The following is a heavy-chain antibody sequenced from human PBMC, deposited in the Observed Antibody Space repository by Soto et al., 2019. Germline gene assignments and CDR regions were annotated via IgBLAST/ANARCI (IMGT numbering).Heavy chain of an antibody. Sequence: QVQLQQWGAGLLKPSETLSLTFAVYGGSFSGYYWSWIRQPPVKGLAWIGEINHSGSTTYNPSLKSRVTISVDTSKNEFSLKLSSVTAADTAVYYCARLIAAAGLLDYWGQGPLVTVSS. CDR2: INHSGST. CDR1: GGSFSGYY. V-gene: IGHV4-34*01. D-gene: IGHD6-13*01. J-gene: IGHJ4*02. CDR3: ARLIAAAGLLDY.